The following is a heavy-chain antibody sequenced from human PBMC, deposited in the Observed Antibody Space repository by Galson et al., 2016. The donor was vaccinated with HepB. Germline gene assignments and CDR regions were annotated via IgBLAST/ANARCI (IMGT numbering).Heavy chain of an antibody. J-gene: IGHJ1*01. CDR3: AKTPKKGENGGLLNY. V-gene: IGHV3-23*01. CDR1: GFTVSSNYV. D-gene: IGHD2-15*01. CDR2: ISTTGSTT. Sequence: SLRLSCAASGFTVSSNYVMTWVRQAPGMGLEWVSGISTTGSTTYYADSVKGRFTISRDNSKNTLYLQMSGLRADDTAVYYCAKTPKKGENGGLLNYWGQGILVTVSS.